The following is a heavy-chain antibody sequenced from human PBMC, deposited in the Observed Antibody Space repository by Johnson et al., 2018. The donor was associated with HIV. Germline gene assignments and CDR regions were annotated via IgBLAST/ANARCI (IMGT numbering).Heavy chain of an antibody. Sequence: QVKLVESGGGLVQPGGSLRLSCAASGFTFSDYYMSWIRQAPGKGLEWVSYISSSGSTIYYADSVKGRFNISRDNAKNSLYRQMNSLRAEDTAVYYCAREGWDIVVVVAATQGRGAFDIWGQGTMVTVSS. CDR3: AREGWDIVVVVAATQGRGAFDI. V-gene: IGHV3-11*04. CDR1: GFTFSDYY. J-gene: IGHJ3*02. D-gene: IGHD2-15*01. CDR2: ISSSGSTI.